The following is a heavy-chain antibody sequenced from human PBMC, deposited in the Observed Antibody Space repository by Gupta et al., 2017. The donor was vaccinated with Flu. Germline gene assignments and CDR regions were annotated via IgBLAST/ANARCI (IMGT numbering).Heavy chain of an antibody. D-gene: IGHD3-3*01. CDR1: FSRYS. V-gene: IGHV3-21*01. Sequence: FSRYSMAWVRQVPGKDLEWVASISSTHSYMHYAVSVRGRFTIYRDNAENSLYLQMNSLRAEDSAIYYCAKGVVFEDFWGPGTLVTVSS. J-gene: IGHJ4*02. CDR3: AKGVVFEDF. CDR2: ISSTHSYM.